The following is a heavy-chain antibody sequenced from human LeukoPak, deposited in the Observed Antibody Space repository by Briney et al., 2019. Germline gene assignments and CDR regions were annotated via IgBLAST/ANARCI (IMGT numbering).Heavy chain of an antibody. V-gene: IGHV3-11*04. D-gene: IGHD6-6*01. J-gene: IGHJ4*02. Sequence: GGSLRLSCAASGFTFSDYYMSWIRQAPGKGLEWVSYISSSGSTKYYADSVRGRFTISRDNAKKSLYLQMNSLRAEDTAVYYCTRDRSRFSSSSENCFDHWGQGILVTVSS. CDR2: ISSSGSTK. CDR3: TRDRSRFSSSSENCFDH. CDR1: GFTFSDYY.